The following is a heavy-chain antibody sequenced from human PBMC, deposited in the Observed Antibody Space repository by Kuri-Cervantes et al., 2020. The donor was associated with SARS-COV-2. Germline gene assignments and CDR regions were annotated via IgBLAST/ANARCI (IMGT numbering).Heavy chain of an antibody. V-gene: IGHV3-21*01. Sequence: GGSLRLSCAASGFTFRSYSMIWVRQAPGKGLEWVSSISSGSDYIYYADSMKGRFTISRDNAKNSLYLQMNSLRAEDTAVYYCAREGHDYSNLRTPYYYYYYMDVWGKGTTVTVSS. CDR2: ISSGSDYI. D-gene: IGHD4-11*01. J-gene: IGHJ6*03. CDR3: AREGHDYSNLRTPYYYYYYMDV. CDR1: GFTFRSYS.